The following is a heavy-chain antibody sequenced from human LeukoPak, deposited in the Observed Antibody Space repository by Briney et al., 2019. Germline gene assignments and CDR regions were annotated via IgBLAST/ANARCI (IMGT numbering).Heavy chain of an antibody. CDR2: IKSDGSIT. Sequence: GGSLRLSCAASGFTLSSYATSWVRQAPGKGLVWVSRIKSDGSITSYADSVKGRFTISRDNAKNTLYLQMNSLRAEDTAMYYCARDPFYGDADLDSWGQGTLVTVSS. D-gene: IGHD4-17*01. CDR1: GFTLSSYA. J-gene: IGHJ4*02. CDR3: ARDPFYGDADLDS. V-gene: IGHV3-74*01.